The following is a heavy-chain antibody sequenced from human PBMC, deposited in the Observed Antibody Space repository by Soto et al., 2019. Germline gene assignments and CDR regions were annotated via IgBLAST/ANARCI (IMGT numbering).Heavy chain of an antibody. D-gene: IGHD2-2*01. J-gene: IGHJ6*02. CDR1: GYTFTSYG. Sequence: ASVKVSCKASGYTFTSYGISWVRQAPGQGLEWMGWISAYNGNTNYAQKLQGRVTMTTDTSTSTAYMEPRSLRSDDTAVYYCARDILTTCSSTSCYDSPGDYYYYGMDVWGQGTTVTVSS. CDR3: ARDILTTCSSTSCYDSPGDYYYYGMDV. CDR2: ISAYNGNT. V-gene: IGHV1-18*01.